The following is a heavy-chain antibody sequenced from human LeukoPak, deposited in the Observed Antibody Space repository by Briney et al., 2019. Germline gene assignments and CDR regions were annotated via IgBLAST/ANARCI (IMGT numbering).Heavy chain of an antibody. D-gene: IGHD6-19*01. J-gene: IGHJ4*02. V-gene: IGHV1-18*01. CDR2: ISTYNGDT. CDR1: GYTFKIYA. CDR3: ARDPSNTSGWYIYFDY. Sequence: GASVKVSCKASGYTFKIYAISWVRQAPGQGLEWMGWISTYNGDTKYAQKFQGRVTMTTDTSTSTAYMELRSLRSDDTAVYYCARDPSNTSGWYIYFDYWGQGALVTVSS.